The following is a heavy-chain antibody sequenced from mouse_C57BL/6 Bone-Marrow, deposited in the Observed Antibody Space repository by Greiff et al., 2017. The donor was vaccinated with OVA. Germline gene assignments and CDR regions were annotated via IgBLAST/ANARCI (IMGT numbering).Heavy chain of an antibody. D-gene: IGHD1-1*01. CDR3: TRPDYYGSRFDY. CDR2: IRNKANNHAT. CDR1: GFTFSDAW. J-gene: IGHJ2*01. Sequence: EVQLQESGGGLVQPGGSMKLSCAASGFTFSDAWMDWVRQSPEKGLEWVAEIRNKANNHATYYAESVKGRFTISRDDSKSSVYLQMNSLRAEDTGIYYCTRPDYYGSRFDYWGQGTTLTVSS. V-gene: IGHV6-6*01.